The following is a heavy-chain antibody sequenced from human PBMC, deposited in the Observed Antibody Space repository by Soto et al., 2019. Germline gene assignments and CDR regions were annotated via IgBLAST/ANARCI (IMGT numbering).Heavy chain of an antibody. V-gene: IGHV4-39*01. D-gene: IGHD6-19*01. J-gene: IGHJ5*02. CDR1: GGSISSSSYY. Sequence: PSETLSLTCTVSGGSISSSSYYWGWIRQPPGKGLEWIGSIYYSGSTYYNPSLKSRVTISVDTSKNQFSLKLSSVTVADTAVYYCARGSKAEAGFDPWGQGTLVTVSS. CDR2: IYYSGST. CDR3: ARGSKAEAGFDP.